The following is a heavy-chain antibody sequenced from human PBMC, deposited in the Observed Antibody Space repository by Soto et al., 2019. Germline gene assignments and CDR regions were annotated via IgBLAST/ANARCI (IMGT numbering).Heavy chain of an antibody. Sequence: PGGYLRLSCGGSGFAFSSASMNWVRQAPGKGLEWVGRIKSKIDVETTDYTAPVQGRFTISRDDSKNMLYLQMSRLRTEDTAVYFCARNYHTYYFDYWGRGTQVTVSS. D-gene: IGHD1-7*01. V-gene: IGHV3-15*07. CDR2: IKSKIDVETT. CDR1: GFAFSSAS. CDR3: ARNYHTYYFDY. J-gene: IGHJ4*01.